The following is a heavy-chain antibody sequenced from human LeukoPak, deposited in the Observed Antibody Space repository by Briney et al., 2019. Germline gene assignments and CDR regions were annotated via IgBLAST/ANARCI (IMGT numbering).Heavy chain of an antibody. J-gene: IGHJ4*02. D-gene: IGHD3-22*01. CDR2: ISWNSGSI. CDR3: AKSPHPHMIVVVTGPYYFDY. CDR1: GFTFSSYA. V-gene: IGHV3-9*01. Sequence: GGSLRLSCAASGFTFSSYAMNWVRQAPGKGLEWVSGISWNSGSIGYADSVKGRFTISRDNAKNSLYLQMNSLRAEDTALYYCAKSPHPHMIVVVTGPYYFDYWGQGTLVTVSS.